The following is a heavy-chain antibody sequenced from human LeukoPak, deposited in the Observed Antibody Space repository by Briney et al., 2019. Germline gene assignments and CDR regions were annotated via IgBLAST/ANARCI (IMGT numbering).Heavy chain of an antibody. D-gene: IGHD2-2*01. CDR1: GYSFTSYW. CDR3: ARPYCSSTSCRGYYYYYGMDV. Sequence: GESLKISCKGSGYSFTSYWIGWVRQMPGKGLEWMGIIYPGDSDTRYSPSFQGQVTISADKSISTAYLQWSSLKASDTAMYYCARPYCSSTSCRGYYYYYGMDVWGQGTTVTVSS. J-gene: IGHJ6*02. V-gene: IGHV5-51*01. CDR2: IYPGDSDT.